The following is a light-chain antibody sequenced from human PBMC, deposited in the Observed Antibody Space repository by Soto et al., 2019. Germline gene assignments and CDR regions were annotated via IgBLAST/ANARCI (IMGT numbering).Light chain of an antibody. CDR2: GAS. Sequence: EIVMTQSPAPLSLSPGERAALSCRASQSINSELAWYQQKPGQPPRLLIYGASTRATGVPARFTGSESGSEFTLTISGLQSEDCAVYYCQQGHNWPLTFGQGTRLEI. CDR3: QQGHNWPLT. J-gene: IGKJ2*01. V-gene: IGKV3-15*01. CDR1: QSINSE.